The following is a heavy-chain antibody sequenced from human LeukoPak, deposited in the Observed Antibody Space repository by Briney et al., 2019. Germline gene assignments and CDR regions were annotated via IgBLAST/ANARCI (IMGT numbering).Heavy chain of an antibody. D-gene: IGHD2-15*01. CDR1: GGSFSGYY. CDR2: INHSGST. V-gene: IGHV4-34*01. Sequence: SEALSLTCAVYGGSFSGYYWSWIRQPPGKGLEWIGEINHSGSTNYNPSLKSRVTISVDTSKNQFSLKLSSVTAADTAVYYCAREWGYCSGGSCYSWFDPWGQGTLVTVSS. CDR3: AREWGYCSGGSCYSWFDP. J-gene: IGHJ5*02.